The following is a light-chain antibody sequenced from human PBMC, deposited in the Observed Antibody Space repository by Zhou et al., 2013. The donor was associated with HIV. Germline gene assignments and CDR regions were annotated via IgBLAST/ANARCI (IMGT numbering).Light chain of an antibody. Sequence: EIVMTQSPSTLSVSPGERVTLSCRASQSVFNNLAWYQQKPGQAPSLLIYDTSTRGSGVPARFSGSGSGTEFTLTISSLQSEDFAVYYCQQYNNWPPLTFGGGTKVEIK. CDR3: QQYNNWPPLT. J-gene: IGKJ4*01. CDR1: QSVFNN. V-gene: IGKV3-15*01. CDR2: DTS.